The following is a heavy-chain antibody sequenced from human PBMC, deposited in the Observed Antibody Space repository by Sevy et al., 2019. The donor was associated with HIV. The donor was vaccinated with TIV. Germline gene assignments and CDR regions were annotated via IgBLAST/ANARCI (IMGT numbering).Heavy chain of an antibody. CDR1: GGSITSLY. CDR2: IYYNGHI. CDR3: AGENAWGRGYS. D-gene: IGHD1-26*01. V-gene: IGHV4-59*08. Sequence: SETLSLTCTVSGGSITSLYWNWIRQPPGKGLEWIANIYYNGHINYNPSLKSRLTLSLDKSKNQFSLRLSSVTAADTTMYYCAGENAWGRGYSWGQGTRVTVSS. J-gene: IGHJ4*02.